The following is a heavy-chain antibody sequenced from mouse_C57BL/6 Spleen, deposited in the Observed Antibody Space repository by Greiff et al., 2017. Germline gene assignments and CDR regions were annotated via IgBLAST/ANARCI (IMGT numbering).Heavy chain of an antibody. J-gene: IGHJ3*01. D-gene: IGHD2-12*01. CDR2: IDPSDSET. Sequence: VQLQQPGAELVRPGSSVKLSCKASGYTFTSYWMHWVKQRPIQGLEWIGNIDPSDSETHYNQKFKDKATLTVDKSSSTAYMQLSSLTSEDSAVYFCARNSYDDEAWFAYWGKGTLVTVSA. CDR1: GYTFTSYW. CDR3: ARNSYDDEAWFAY. V-gene: IGHV1-52*01.